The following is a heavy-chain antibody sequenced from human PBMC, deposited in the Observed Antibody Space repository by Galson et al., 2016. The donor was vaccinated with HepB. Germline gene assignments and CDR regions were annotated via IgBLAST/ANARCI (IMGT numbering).Heavy chain of an antibody. CDR1: GFTFSSYW. D-gene: IGHD3-10*01. CDR3: VRRLDTEGRIGGWGWGMDV. Sequence: SLRLSCAASGFTFSSYWMSWARQAPGKGLEWVANINQGGSEETYVDPVKGRFTISRDNAKNSLYLQMSSLGAEDTARYYCVRRLDTEGRIGGWGWGMDVWGQGTTVTVFS. CDR2: INQGGSEE. J-gene: IGHJ6*02. V-gene: IGHV3-7*01.